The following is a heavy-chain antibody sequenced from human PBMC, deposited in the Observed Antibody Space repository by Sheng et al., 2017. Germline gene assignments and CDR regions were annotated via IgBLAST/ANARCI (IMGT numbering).Heavy chain of an antibody. CDR2: IFPIFGSA. V-gene: IGHV1-69*13. CDR1: GGSFSNYI. CDR3: ARDAAAALDL. J-gene: IGHJ5*02. Sequence: QVQLVQSGAEVKKPGSSVKVSCKASGGSFSNYIITWVRQAPGQGLEWMGGIFPIFGSANYAQKFQGRVTITADESTSTAYIELSSLRSEDTAVYYCARDAAAALDLWGQGNAGHRL. D-gene: IGHD6-13*01.